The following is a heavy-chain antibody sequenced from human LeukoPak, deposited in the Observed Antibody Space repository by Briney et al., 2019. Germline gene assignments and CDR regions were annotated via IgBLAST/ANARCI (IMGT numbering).Heavy chain of an antibody. Sequence: GGSLRLSCAASGFTFSSYAMSWVRQAPGKGLEWVSVISGSGDTTYYADSVKGRFTISRDNSKNTLYLQMNSLKAEDTAVYYCAKSRPYYYGSGSYSGLYGMDVWGQGTTVTVFS. CDR1: GFTFSSYA. CDR3: AKSRPYYYGSGSYSGLYGMDV. J-gene: IGHJ6*02. V-gene: IGHV3-23*01. CDR2: ISGSGDTT. D-gene: IGHD3-10*01.